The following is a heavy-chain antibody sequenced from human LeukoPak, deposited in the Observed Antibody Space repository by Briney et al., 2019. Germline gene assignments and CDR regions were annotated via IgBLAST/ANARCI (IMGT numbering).Heavy chain of an antibody. CDR2: IYYSGST. V-gene: IGHV4-39*07. CDR3: ARVWGYYDSSGNFDY. Sequence: SSETLSLTCTVAGGSISSSSYYWGWIRQPPGKGLEWIGSIYYSGSTYYNPSLKSRVTISVDTSKNQFSLKLSSVTAADTAVYYCARVWGYYDSSGNFDYWGQGTLVTVSS. CDR1: GGSISSSSYY. D-gene: IGHD3-22*01. J-gene: IGHJ4*02.